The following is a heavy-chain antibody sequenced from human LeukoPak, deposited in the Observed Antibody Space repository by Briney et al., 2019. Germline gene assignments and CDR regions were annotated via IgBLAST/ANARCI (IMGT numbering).Heavy chain of an antibody. D-gene: IGHD4-23*01. J-gene: IGHJ4*02. CDR3: ARLSFSSTVVTPGGY. CDR1: GFTFTNYA. V-gene: IGHV4-34*01. Sequence: PGGSLRLSCAASGFTFTNYAMSWVRQAPGKGLEWIGEINHSGSTNYNPSLKSRVTISVDTSKNQFSLKLSSVTAADTAVYYCARLSFSSTVVTPGGYWGQGTLVTVSS. CDR2: INHSGST.